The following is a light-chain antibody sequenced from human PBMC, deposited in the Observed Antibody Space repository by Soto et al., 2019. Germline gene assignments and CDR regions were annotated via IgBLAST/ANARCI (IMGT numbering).Light chain of an antibody. CDR2: DAS. CDR1: QSVSSY. J-gene: IGKJ4*01. Sequence: EIVLTQSPATLSLSPGERATLSCRASQSVSSYLAWYQQKPGQAPRLLIYDASNRATGIPARFSGSVSGTDFTLTISSLEPEDFAVYYCQQRSNWPPLTFVGGTKVEIK. V-gene: IGKV3-11*01. CDR3: QQRSNWPPLT.